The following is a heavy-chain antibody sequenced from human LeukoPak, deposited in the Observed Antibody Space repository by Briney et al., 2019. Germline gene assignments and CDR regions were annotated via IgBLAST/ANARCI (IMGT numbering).Heavy chain of an antibody. CDR1: GYTFTSYG. Sequence: GASVKVSCKASGYTFTSYGISWVRQAPGQGLEWMGWISAYNGNTNYAQKFQGRVTMTRDTSTSTVYMELSSLRSEDTAVYYCASMTTVVYWGQGTLVTVSS. CDR3: ASMTTVVY. V-gene: IGHV1-18*01. CDR2: ISAYNGNT. D-gene: IGHD4-23*01. J-gene: IGHJ4*02.